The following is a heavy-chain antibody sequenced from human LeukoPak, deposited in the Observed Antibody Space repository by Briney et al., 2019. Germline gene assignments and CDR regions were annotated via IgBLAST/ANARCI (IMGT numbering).Heavy chain of an antibody. CDR3: ARASVRGAHKTYNWFDP. CDR1: GFTFSSYA. D-gene: IGHD3-10*01. V-gene: IGHV3-30*04. J-gene: IGHJ5*02. Sequence: GRSLRLSCAASGFTFSSYAMHWVRQAPGKGLEGVAVISYDGSNKYYADSVKGRFTISRDNSKNTLYLQMNSLRAEDTAVYYCARASVRGAHKTYNWFDPWGQGTLVTVSS. CDR2: ISYDGSNK.